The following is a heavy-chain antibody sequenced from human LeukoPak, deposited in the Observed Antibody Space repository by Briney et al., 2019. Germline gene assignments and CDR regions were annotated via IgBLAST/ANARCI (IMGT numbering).Heavy chain of an antibody. J-gene: IGHJ3*02. CDR3: AVNSIVVVPAAMIERAFDI. CDR1: EFTFSSYD. CDR2: IQYDGSNK. Sequence: GGSLRLSCAVSEFTFSSYDMHWVRQAPGKGLEWVTFIQYDGSNKYYADSVKGRFTISRDNAKNSLHLQMNSLRAEDTAVYYCAVNSIVVVPAAMIERAFDIWGQGTMVTVSS. D-gene: IGHD2-2*01. V-gene: IGHV3-30*02.